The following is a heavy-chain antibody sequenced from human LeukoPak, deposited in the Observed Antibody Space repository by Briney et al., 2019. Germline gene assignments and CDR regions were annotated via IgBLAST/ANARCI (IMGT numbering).Heavy chain of an antibody. J-gene: IGHJ5*02. V-gene: IGHV4-59*01. CDR3: ARGCSAGTPHNWFDP. CDR2: FYYSGNT. D-gene: IGHD6-13*01. CDR1: GGSISSYY. Sequence: SETLSLTCTVSGGSISSYYWSWIRQPPGKGLEWIGCFYYSGNTNYNPSLKSRVTISVDTSKNQFSLKLSSVTAADTAVYYCARGCSAGTPHNWFDPWGQGTLVTVSS.